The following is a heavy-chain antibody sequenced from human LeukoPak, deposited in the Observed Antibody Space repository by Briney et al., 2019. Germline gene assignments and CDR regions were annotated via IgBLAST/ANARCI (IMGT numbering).Heavy chain of an antibody. CDR1: GGSISSSDYY. Sequence: PSEPLSLTCTVSGGSISSSDYYWCCIRQSAGKGLEWIVRLNPSGSTYYNPSLKSRLTLSLDPSESQFSLKLSSVTAADTALYYCARGRPYGDYFDYWGQGTLVTVSS. CDR3: ARGRPYGDYFDY. D-gene: IGHD4-17*01. J-gene: IGHJ4*02. CDR2: LNPSGST. V-gene: IGHV4-61*02.